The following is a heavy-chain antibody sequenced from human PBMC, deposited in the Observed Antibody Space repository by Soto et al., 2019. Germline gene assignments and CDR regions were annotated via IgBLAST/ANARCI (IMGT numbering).Heavy chain of an antibody. CDR2: INAGNGKT. CDR3: ARYPIRIWFGERNYAMDV. Sequence: ASVKVSCKASGYTFSSYAMHWVRHAPGHRLEWMGWINAGNGKTESSQKLEDRVTITRDTSASTAYMELNSLRSEDTAVYYCARYPIRIWFGERNYAMDVWGQGTTVTVSS. CDR1: GYTFSSYA. D-gene: IGHD3-10*01. V-gene: IGHV1-3*01. J-gene: IGHJ6*02.